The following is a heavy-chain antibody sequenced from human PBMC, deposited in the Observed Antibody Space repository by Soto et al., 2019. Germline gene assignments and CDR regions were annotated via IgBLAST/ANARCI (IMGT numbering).Heavy chain of an antibody. J-gene: IGHJ4*01. CDR1: GDSISSDYYH. CDR2: YQHRGRL. V-gene: IGHV4-30-4*08. D-gene: IGHD1-1*01. CDR3: TTYVLESLAFSERAPHFDH. Sequence: SETLSLTCTVSGDSISSDYYHWTWIRHSPGKGLECIEYYQHRGRLLYNPAVQVRLTLSVDTYKDQSAHHLPSGTAADPVVYYCTTYVLESLAFSERAPHFDHWGQGTLVTVSS.